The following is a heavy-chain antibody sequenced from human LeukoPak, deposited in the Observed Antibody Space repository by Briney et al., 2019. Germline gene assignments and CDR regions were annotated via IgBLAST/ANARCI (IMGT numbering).Heavy chain of an antibody. J-gene: IGHJ1*01. CDR3: AKQLMHQLGFQH. Sequence: GASVKDSCKASGYTFTSYGISWVRQAPGQGLEWMGGIIPIFGTANYAQKFQGRVTITADESTSTAYMELSSPRSEDTAVYYCAKQLMHQLGFQHWGQGTLVTVSS. V-gene: IGHV1-69*01. CDR2: IIPIFGTA. CDR1: GYTFTSYG. D-gene: IGHD2-2*01.